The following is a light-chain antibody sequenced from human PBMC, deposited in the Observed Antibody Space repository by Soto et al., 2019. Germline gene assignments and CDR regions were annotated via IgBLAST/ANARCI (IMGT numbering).Light chain of an antibody. CDR3: MQFAHFPRT. V-gene: IGKV2-24*01. CDR2: QMS. CDR1: QSLVHSDGNTY. Sequence: DVVLTQTPLSSPVTLGQPASISCKSSQSLVHSDGNTYLSWLQQRPGQPPRLLIYQMSNRFSGVPDRFSGRGAGTDFTLKISRVEAEDVLVYYCMQFAHFPRTFGQGTKVEIK. J-gene: IGKJ1*01.